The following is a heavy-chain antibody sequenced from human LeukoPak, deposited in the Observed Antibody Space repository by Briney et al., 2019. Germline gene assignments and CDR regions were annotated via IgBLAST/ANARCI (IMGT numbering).Heavy chain of an antibody. V-gene: IGHV3-21*01. CDR2: ISTSSSYI. D-gene: IGHD2-21*01. CDR3: ARGDGDFDY. CDR1: GFTFSGYN. J-gene: IGHJ4*02. Sequence: PGGSLRLSCAASGFTFSGYNMNWVRQAPGKGLEWVSSISTSSSYIYYADSVKGRFTVSRDNAKNSLYLQMNSLRVEDTAVYYCARGDGDFDYWGQGTMVTVSS.